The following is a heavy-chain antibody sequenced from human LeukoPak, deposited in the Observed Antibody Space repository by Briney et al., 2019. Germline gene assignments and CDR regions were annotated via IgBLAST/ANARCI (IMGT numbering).Heavy chain of an antibody. D-gene: IGHD4-17*01. V-gene: IGHV1-2*02. Sequence: GASVKVSCKASGYTFTTYWIHWVRQAPGRGLEWMGWTNPTSGGTNYAQKFQGRVTMTRDTSISTAYMELSRLTSDDTAVYYCARGALSGDYGRYFDYWGQGALVTVSS. CDR3: ARGALSGDYGRYFDY. J-gene: IGHJ4*02. CDR2: TNPTSGGT. CDR1: GYTFTTYW.